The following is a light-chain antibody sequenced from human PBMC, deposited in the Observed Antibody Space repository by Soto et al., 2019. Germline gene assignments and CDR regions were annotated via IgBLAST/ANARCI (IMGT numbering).Light chain of an antibody. Sequence: SVLTQPPSASGSPGQSVTISCTGTSSDVGGYNYVSWYQHHPGKAPKLIIYEVYKRPSGVPDRFSGSKSGNTAALTVSGLQADYEADNYCSSNVGINSYVFVTVTNDNV. CDR1: SSDVGGYNY. CDR3: SSNVGINSYV. V-gene: IGLV2-8*01. CDR2: EVY. J-gene: IGLJ1*01.